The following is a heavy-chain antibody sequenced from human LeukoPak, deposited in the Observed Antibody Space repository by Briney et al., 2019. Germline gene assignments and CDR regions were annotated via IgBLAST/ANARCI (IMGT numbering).Heavy chain of an antibody. CDR3: ASLTHYDSRSFAFDI. V-gene: IGHV3-74*01. CDR1: GFILSRYW. CDR2: INGDGTTT. J-gene: IGHJ3*02. D-gene: IGHD3-22*01. Sequence: GGSLRLSCSASGFILSRYWMYWVRQAPGKGLEWVSHINGDGTTTNYADFVKGRFTIARDNAKNTLYLQMNSLRAEDTALYYCASLTHYDSRSFAFDIWGPGTMVTVSS.